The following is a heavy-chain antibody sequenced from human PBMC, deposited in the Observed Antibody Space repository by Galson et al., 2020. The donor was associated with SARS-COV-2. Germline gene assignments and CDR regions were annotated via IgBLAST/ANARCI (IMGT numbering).Heavy chain of an antibody. J-gene: IGHJ5*02. CDR1: GGSISSSSYY. CDR2: IYYSGST. D-gene: IGHD6-19*01. V-gene: IGHV4-39*01. Sequence: SETLSLTCTVSGGSISSSSYYWGWIRQPPGKGLEWIGSIYYSGSTYYNPSLKSRVTISVDTSKNQFSLKLSSVTAADTAVYYCARGWLKHWFDPWGQGTLVTVSS. CDR3: ARGWLKHWFDP.